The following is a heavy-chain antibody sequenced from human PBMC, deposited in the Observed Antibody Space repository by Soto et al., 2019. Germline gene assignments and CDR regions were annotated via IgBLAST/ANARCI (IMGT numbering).Heavy chain of an antibody. V-gene: IGHV1-69*02. CDR3: RKSYGPPTNFDY. CDR1: GGTFSSYT. Sequence: QVQLVQSGAEVKKPGSSVKVSCKASGGTFSSYTISWVRQAPGQGLEWMGRIIPILGIANYAQKFQGRVTIHAXXSTSTAYMELSSLRSEDTAVYYCRKSYGPPTNFDYWGQGTLVTVSS. CDR2: IIPILGIA. D-gene: IGHD3-10*01. J-gene: IGHJ4*02.